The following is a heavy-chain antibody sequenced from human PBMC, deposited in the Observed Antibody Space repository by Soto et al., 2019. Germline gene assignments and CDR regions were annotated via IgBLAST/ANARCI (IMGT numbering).Heavy chain of an antibody. CDR2: ISGSGGST. J-gene: IGHJ3*02. CDR1: GFTFSSYA. D-gene: IGHD2-15*01. CDR3: AKDRVVVVAAIGHDAFDI. V-gene: IGHV3-23*01. Sequence: GGSLRLSCAASGFTFSSYAMSWVRQAPGKGLEWVSAISGSGGSTYYADSVKGRFTISRDNSKNTLNLQMNSLRAEDTAVYYCAKDRVVVVAAIGHDAFDIWGQGTMVTVSS.